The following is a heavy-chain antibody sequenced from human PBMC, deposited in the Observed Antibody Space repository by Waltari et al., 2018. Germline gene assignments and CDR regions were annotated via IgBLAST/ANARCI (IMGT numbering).Heavy chain of an antibody. CDR3: ARDQWFAFDI. CDR2: IMTDGSEE. D-gene: IGHD3-22*01. J-gene: IGHJ3*02. V-gene: IGHV3-7*01. Sequence: EVQLVESGGGLVPPGGPGDLPGSASGFTLGGYWMSWVRQAPGKGPEWVANIMTDGSEEYYVDSVRGRFTISRDNAKNSLYLQMNSLRPEDTAVYYCARDQWFAFDIWGHGTMVTVSS. CDR1: GFTLGGYW.